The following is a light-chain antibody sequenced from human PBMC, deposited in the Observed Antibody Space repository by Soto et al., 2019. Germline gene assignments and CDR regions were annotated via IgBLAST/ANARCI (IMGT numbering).Light chain of an antibody. CDR2: RTS. CDR1: QSVSRN. V-gene: IGKV3-15*01. CDR3: QQYNNLIT. Sequence: EIVMPQSPSTLSVSPGERSTLSCRASQSVSRNLAWYQQKPGQAPRLLMYRTSTRATGIPARFSGSGSGTEFTLTISSLQSEDFAVYYCQQYNNLITFGQGTRLEIK. J-gene: IGKJ5*01.